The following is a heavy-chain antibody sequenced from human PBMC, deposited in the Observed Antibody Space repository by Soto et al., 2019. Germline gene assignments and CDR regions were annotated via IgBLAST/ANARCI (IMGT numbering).Heavy chain of an antibody. CDR1: GFRFEDYA. CDR3: AKDHYGSAIYGMDV. J-gene: IGHJ6*02. Sequence: EVQLVESGGGLVQPGRSLRLSCAASGFRFEDYAMHWVRQAPGKGLEWVSGIAWNSDIIGYVDSVKGRFTISRDNDKNSLYLAMNSLRPEDTALYYCAKDHYGSAIYGMDVWGQGTTVTVSS. CDR2: IAWNSDII. V-gene: IGHV3-9*01. D-gene: IGHD3-10*01.